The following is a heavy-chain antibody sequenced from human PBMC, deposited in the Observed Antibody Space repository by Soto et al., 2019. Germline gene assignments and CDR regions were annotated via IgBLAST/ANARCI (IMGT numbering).Heavy chain of an antibody. CDR2: ISGSGGST. CDR3: AKGPHYGSGFDGYFDL. CDR1: GFTFSSYA. J-gene: IGHJ2*01. V-gene: IGHV3-23*01. D-gene: IGHD3-10*01. Sequence: EVQLLESGGGLVQPGGSLRLSCAASGFTFSSYAMSWVRQAPGKGLEWVSAISGSGGSTYYADSEKGRFTISRDNSKNTLYLQMNILRAEDTAVYYGAKGPHYGSGFDGYFDLWGRGTLVTVSS.